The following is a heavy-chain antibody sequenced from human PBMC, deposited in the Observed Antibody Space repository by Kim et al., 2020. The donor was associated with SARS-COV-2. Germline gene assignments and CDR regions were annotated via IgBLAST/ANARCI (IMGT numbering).Heavy chain of an antibody. CDR3: ARGPKRASSSPDY. D-gene: IGHD6-6*01. Sequence: YAQKFQGRVTMTRNTSISTAYMELSSLRSEDTAVYYCARGPKRASSSPDYWGQGTLVTVSS. J-gene: IGHJ4*02. V-gene: IGHV1-8*01.